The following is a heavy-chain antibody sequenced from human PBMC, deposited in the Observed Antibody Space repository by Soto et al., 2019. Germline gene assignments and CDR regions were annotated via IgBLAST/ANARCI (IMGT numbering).Heavy chain of an antibody. D-gene: IGHD3-3*01. CDR1: GYTFTSYD. J-gene: IGHJ6*02. V-gene: IGHV1-8*01. CDR3: ARVLSWASYYDFWSGYYNYYYYGMDV. CDR2: MNPNSGNT. Sequence: ASVKVSCKASGYTFTSYDTNWVRQATGQGLEWKGWMNPNSGNTGYAQKFQGRVTMTRNTSISTAYMELSSLRSEDTAVYYCARVLSWASYYDFWSGYYNYYYYGMDVWGQGTTVTVSS.